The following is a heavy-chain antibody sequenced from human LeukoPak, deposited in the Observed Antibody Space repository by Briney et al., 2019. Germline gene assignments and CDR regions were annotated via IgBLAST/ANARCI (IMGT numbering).Heavy chain of an antibody. V-gene: IGHV3-23*01. CDR1: GFTFSSYA. Sequence: HSGGSLRLSCAASGFTFSSYAMSWVRQAPGKGLEWVSAISGSGGSTYYADSVKGRFTISRDNSKNTLYLQMNSLRAEDTAVYYCAKDFHGDYYFDYWGQGTLVTVSS. CDR2: ISGSGGST. D-gene: IGHD4-17*01. CDR3: AKDFHGDYYFDY. J-gene: IGHJ4*02.